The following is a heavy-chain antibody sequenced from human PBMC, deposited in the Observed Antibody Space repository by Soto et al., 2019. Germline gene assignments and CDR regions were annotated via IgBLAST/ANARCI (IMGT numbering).Heavy chain of an antibody. V-gene: IGHV4-39*07. CDR1: GGSISSSSYY. J-gene: IGHJ4*02. CDR2: IYYSGST. D-gene: IGHD1-1*01. Sequence: SETLSLTCTVSGGSISSSSYYWGWIRQPPGKGLEWIGSIYYSGSTYYNPSLKSRVTISVDTSKNQFSLKLSSVTAADTAVYYCARLPKTLRTENYYLDYWGQGTLVTVS. CDR3: ARLPKTLRTENYYLDY.